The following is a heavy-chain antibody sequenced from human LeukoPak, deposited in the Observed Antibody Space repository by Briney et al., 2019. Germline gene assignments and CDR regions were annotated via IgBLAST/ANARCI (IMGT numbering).Heavy chain of an antibody. J-gene: IGHJ6*02. V-gene: IGHV3-23*01. D-gene: IGHD3-22*01. CDR1: GFTFSSYA. Sequence: PGGSLRLSCAASGFTFSSYAMSWVRQAPGKGLEWVSAISGSGGSTYYADPVKGRFTISRDNSKNTLYLQMNSLRAEDTAVYYCAKTNDSSGYYGMDVWGQGTTVTVSS. CDR3: AKTNDSSGYYGMDV. CDR2: ISGSGGST.